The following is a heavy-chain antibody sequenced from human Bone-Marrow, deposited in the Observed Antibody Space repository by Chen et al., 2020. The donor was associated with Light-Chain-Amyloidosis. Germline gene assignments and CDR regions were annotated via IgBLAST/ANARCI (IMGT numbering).Heavy chain of an antibody. D-gene: IGHD5-12*01. V-gene: IGHV5-51*01. CDR3: ARRRDGYNFDY. CDR1: GYTFPNYW. J-gene: IGHJ4*02. Sequence: EVQLEQSGPEVKKPGESLKISCKGSGYTFPNYWIGWVRQMPGKGLEWMVVIYPDASDSSSSPSCEGQVTISADKSITTAYLQWRSLKASDTAMYYCARRRDGYNFDYWGQGTLVTVSS. CDR2: IYPDASDS.